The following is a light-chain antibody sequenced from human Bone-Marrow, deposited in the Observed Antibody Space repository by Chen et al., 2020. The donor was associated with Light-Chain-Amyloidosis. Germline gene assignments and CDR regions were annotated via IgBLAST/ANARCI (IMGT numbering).Light chain of an antibody. CDR3: QQYAASPYT. CDR1: QSVSYSY. Sequence: EIVLTQSPGTLSLSPGERATLSCRASQSVSYSYLAWYQQKPGQAPRLLIYGVSSRATGIPDTFSASGSGSGTDFTLTISRLEPEDFAVYYCQQYAASPYTFGQGTKLEIK. CDR2: GVS. V-gene: IGKV3-20*01. J-gene: IGKJ2*01.